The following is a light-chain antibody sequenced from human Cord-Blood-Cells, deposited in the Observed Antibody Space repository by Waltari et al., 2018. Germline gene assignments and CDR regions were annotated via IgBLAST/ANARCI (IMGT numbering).Light chain of an antibody. J-gene: IGKJ2*01. CDR3: QQRSN. V-gene: IGKV3-11*01. Sequence: EIVLTQSPATLPLSPGERATLPCRASQSVSSYLAWYQQKPGQAPRLLIYDASNRATGIPARFSGSGSGTDFTLTISSLEPEDFAVYYCQQRSNFGQGTKLEIK. CDR1: QSVSSY. CDR2: DAS.